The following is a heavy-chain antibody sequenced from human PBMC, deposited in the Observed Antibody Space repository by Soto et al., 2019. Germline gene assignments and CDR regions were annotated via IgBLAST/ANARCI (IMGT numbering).Heavy chain of an antibody. CDR2: IYHSGST. CDR1: GGSINIGGFY. J-gene: IGHJ2*01. V-gene: IGHV4-31*03. CDR3: ARRGFSYGGGYFDL. Sequence: QVQLQESGPGLVKPSQTLSLTCTVSGGSINIGGFYWSWVRQHPGKGLEWIGYIYHSGSTYYNPSLQSRVTISEDASKTQFSLKLSSVTAADTAVYYCARRGFSYGGGYFDLWGRGTLVTVSS. D-gene: IGHD5-18*01.